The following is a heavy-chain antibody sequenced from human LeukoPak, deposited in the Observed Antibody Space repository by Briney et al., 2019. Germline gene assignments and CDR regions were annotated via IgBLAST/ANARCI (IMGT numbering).Heavy chain of an antibody. D-gene: IGHD7-27*01. V-gene: IGHV4-39*01. Sequence: SETLSLTCTVSGGSISSSSYYWGWIRQPPGKGLEWIGSIYYSGSTYYNPSLKSRVTISVDTSKNQFSLKLSSVTAADTAVYYCARLDIDITGDHYFDYWGQGTLVTVSS. CDR2: IYYSGST. J-gene: IGHJ4*02. CDR3: ARLDIDITGDHYFDY. CDR1: GGSISSSSYY.